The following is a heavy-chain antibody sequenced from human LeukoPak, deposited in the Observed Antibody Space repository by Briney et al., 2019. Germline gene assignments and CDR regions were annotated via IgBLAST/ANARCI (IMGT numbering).Heavy chain of an antibody. CDR3: ARQLGYCSTGTCYFDY. V-gene: IGHV3-23*01. J-gene: IGHJ4*02. CDR2: ISGSGGST. D-gene: IGHD2-15*01. Sequence: GGSLRLSCAASGFTFSSYAMSWVRQAPGKGLEWVSAISGSGGSTYYADSVKGRFTISRDNSKNTLYLQMNSLRPEDTAIYYCARQLGYCSTGTCYFDYWGQGTLVTVSS. CDR1: GFTFSSYA.